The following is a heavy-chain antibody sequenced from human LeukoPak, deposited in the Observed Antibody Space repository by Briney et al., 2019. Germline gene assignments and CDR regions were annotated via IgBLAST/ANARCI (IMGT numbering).Heavy chain of an antibody. V-gene: IGHV1-18*01. CDR1: GYTFTSYG. CDR3: ARGTYYYDSSGYYPIDY. D-gene: IGHD3-22*01. CDR2: ISAYNGNT. Sequence: EASVKVSCKASGYTFTSYGISWVRQAPGQGPEWMGWISAYNGNTNYAQKLQGRVTMTTDTSTSTAYMELRSLRSDDTAVYYCARGTYYYDSSGYYPIDYWGQGTLVTVSS. J-gene: IGHJ4*02.